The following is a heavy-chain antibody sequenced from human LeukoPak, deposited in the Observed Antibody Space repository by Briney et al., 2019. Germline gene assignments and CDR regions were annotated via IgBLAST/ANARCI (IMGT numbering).Heavy chain of an antibody. CDR1: GFTFSSYG. Sequence: GGSLRLSCAASGFTFSSYGMHWVRQAPGKGLEWVSAISGSGGSTYYADSVKGRFTISRDNSKNTLYLQMNSLRAEDTAVYYCAKAGRVTYYFDYWGQGTLVTVSS. V-gene: IGHV3-23*01. CDR3: AKAGRVTYYFDY. CDR2: ISGSGGST. J-gene: IGHJ4*02. D-gene: IGHD3-16*01.